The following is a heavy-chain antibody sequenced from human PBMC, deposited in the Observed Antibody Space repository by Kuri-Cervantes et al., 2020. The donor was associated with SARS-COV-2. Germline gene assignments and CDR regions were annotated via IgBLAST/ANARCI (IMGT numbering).Heavy chain of an antibody. CDR1: EFTFSSYS. D-gene: IGHD6-19*01. CDR2: ISSSSSYI. J-gene: IGHJ4*02. CDR3: ARDRISSGWYVGYYFDY. V-gene: IGHV3-21*01. Sequence: GEVLKISCAASEFTFSSYSMSWVRHAPGKGLEWVSSISSSSSYIYYADSVKGRFTISRDNAKNSLYLQMNSLRAEDTAVYYCARDRISSGWYVGYYFDYWGQGTLVTVSS.